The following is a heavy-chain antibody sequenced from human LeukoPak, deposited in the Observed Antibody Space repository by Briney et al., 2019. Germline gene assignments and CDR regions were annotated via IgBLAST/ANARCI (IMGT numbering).Heavy chain of an antibody. J-gene: IGHJ4*02. D-gene: IGHD1-26*01. CDR2: ITASGTAM. CDR1: GFTFSSYS. Sequence: GGSPRLSCAASGFTFSSYSMNWVRQAPGKGLEWVSRITASGTAMFYADSVKGRFTISRDNAKNSLYLQMNSLRDEDTAVYYCASSGSYRFDYWGQGTLVTVSS. V-gene: IGHV3-48*02. CDR3: ASSGSYRFDY.